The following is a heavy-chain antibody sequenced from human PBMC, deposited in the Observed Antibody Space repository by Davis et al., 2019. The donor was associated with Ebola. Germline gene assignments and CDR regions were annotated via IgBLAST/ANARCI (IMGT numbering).Heavy chain of an antibody. CDR2: SHHSGGS. Sequence: PSESLSLSCAASGVTISSESCTWTSPPPPRGKGLDWIVYSHHSGGSYYNPSLKSRVTISVDRSKNQFALKLSSVTAADTAVYYCARVLVPGRWFDPWGQGTLVTVSS. J-gene: IGHJ5*02. CDR1: GVTISSESCT. V-gene: IGHV4-30-2*01. CDR3: ARVLVPGRWFDP. D-gene: IGHD2-2*01.